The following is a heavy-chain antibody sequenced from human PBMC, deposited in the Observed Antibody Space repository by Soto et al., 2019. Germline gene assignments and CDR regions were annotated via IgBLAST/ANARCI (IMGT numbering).Heavy chain of an antibody. CDR2: IIPIFGTA. V-gene: IGHV1-69*06. Sequence: GASVKVSCKASGGTFSSYAISWVRQAPGQGLEWMGGIIPIFGTANYAQKFQGRVTITADKSTSTAYMELSSLRSEDTAVYYCAGARYYYDSSGYIHFDYWGQGTLVTVSS. D-gene: IGHD3-22*01. CDR3: AGARYYYDSSGYIHFDY. CDR1: GGTFSSYA. J-gene: IGHJ4*02.